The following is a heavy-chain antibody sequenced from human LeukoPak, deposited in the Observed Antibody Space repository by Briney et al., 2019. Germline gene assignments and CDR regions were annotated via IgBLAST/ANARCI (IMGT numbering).Heavy chain of an antibody. CDR2: ISGGGDVT. CDR3: ARDSSMLRGPLVIYYFDF. V-gene: IGHV3-23*01. CDR1: GFTFSSYS. D-gene: IGHD3-10*01. Sequence: GGSLRLSCAASGFTFSSYSMNWVRQAPGKGLEWVSTISGGGDVTYYADSVKGRFTISKDNSKNTLYLQMNSLRVEDTAVYYCARDSSMLRGPLVIYYFDFWGQGTLVTVSS. J-gene: IGHJ4*02.